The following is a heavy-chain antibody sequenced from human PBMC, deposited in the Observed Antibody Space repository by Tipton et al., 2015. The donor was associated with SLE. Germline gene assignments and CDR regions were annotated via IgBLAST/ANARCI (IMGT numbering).Heavy chain of an antibody. V-gene: IGHV4-59*08. CDR2: IYHSGST. CDR3: ARAGGGDSGWYGY. Sequence: TLSLTCTVSGGSISSHYWSWIRQPPGKGLEWIGYIYHSGSTYYNPSLKSRVTISVDTSKNQFSLKLNSVTAADTAVYYCARAGGGDSGWYGYWGQGTLVTVPS. J-gene: IGHJ4*02. CDR1: GGSISSHY. D-gene: IGHD6-19*01.